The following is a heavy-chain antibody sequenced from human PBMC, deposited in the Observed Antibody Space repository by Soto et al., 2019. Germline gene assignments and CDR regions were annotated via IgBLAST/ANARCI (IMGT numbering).Heavy chain of an antibody. V-gene: IGHV2-5*01. D-gene: IGHD2-15*01. Sequence: SGPPVVNHTPTLPLPCTFSGFPHRPRGEGEGWIRQPPGKALARPPIIYWYDVKRYSPSLKSRLTITKDTSKNQVVLTITNMVPVDTATYYCAHTHLLDAEDIGVVVDFEYYFDYWGQGTLVTVSS. CDR1: GFPHRPRGEG. CDR2: IYWYDVK. J-gene: IGHJ4*02. CDR3: AHTHLLDAEDIGVVVDFEYYFDY.